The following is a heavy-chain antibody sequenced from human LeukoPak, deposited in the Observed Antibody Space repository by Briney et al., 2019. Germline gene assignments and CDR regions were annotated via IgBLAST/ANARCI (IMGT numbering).Heavy chain of an antibody. D-gene: IGHD4-17*01. CDR2: INHSGST. CDR3: ARDYGDIGTWYFDL. Sequence: SETLSLTCAVYGGSFSGYYWSLIRQPPGKGLEWIGEINHSGSTNYNPSLKSRVTISVDTSKNQFSLKLSSVTAADTAVYYCARDYGDIGTWYFDLWGRGTLVTVSS. V-gene: IGHV4-34*01. J-gene: IGHJ2*01. CDR1: GGSFSGYY.